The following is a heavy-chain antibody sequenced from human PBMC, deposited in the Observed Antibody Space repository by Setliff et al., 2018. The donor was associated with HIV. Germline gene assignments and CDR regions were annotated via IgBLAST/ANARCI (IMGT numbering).Heavy chain of an antibody. V-gene: IGHV3-33*01. D-gene: IGHD6-6*01. Sequence: PGGSLRLSCAASGFTFSTYGMHWVRQAPGKGLEWVAVIWYDGSNEYYADSVKGRFTISRDNSKNTLYLQMNSLRAEDTAVYYCARGGKQRVYYYGMDVWGQGTLVTVSS. CDR3: ARGGKQRVYYYGMDV. CDR1: GFTFSTYG. CDR2: IWYDGSNE. J-gene: IGHJ6*02.